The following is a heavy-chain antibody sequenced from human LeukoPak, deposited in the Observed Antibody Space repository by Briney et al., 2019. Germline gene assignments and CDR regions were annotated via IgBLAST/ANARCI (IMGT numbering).Heavy chain of an antibody. V-gene: IGHV4-61*01. J-gene: IGHJ4*02. D-gene: IGHD2-15*01. CDR1: GGSVSSGSYY. Sequence: PSETLSLTCTVSGGSVSSGSYYWSWIRQPPGKGLEGFGYIYDSGGTNYNPSLRSRVSLSVDTSKNQFPLTLSSVPAADTAVYYCARAGVGEDYWGQGTLVTVSS. CDR2: IYDSGGT. CDR3: ARAGVGEDY.